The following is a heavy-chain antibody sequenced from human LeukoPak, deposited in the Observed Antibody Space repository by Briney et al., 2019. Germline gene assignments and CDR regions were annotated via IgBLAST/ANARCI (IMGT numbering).Heavy chain of an antibody. J-gene: IGHJ4*02. Sequence: TGGSLRLSCAASGFTLSTYWMTWVRQAPRKGLEWVAAIKEDGSEKHYVDSMKGRLTISRDNAKNSLYLQMSSLRAEDTAVYYCARTTYGDSWGQGTLVTVSS. D-gene: IGHD1-1*01. CDR3: ARTTYGDS. CDR2: IKEDGSEK. CDR1: GFTLSTYW. V-gene: IGHV3-7*02.